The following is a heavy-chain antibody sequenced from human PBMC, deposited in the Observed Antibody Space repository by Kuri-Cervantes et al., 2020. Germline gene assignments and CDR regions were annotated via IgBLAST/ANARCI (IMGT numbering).Heavy chain of an antibody. Sequence: SVKVSCKASGGTFSNSAIHWVRQAPGQGLEYMGGIIPVFGSANYAQKFQGRVTITADESTSTTYMELNTLSSDDTAVYYCARTGFTSLDNWFDPWGQGTLVTVS. CDR1: GGTFSNSA. V-gene: IGHV1-69*13. CDR3: ARTGFTSLDNWFDP. D-gene: IGHD3/OR15-3a*01. J-gene: IGHJ5*02. CDR2: IIPVFGSA.